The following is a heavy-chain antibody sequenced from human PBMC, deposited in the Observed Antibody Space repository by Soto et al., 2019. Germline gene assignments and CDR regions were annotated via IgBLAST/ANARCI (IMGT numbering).Heavy chain of an antibody. Sequence: GGSLRLSCAASGFTFSNAWMNWVRQAPGKGLEWVARIKSKTDGGTTDHAAPVKARFTISRDDSKNTLYLQMNSLKTEDTAVYYCTTAQWLVAFDYWGQGTLVTVSS. CDR3: TTAQWLVAFDY. J-gene: IGHJ4*02. V-gene: IGHV3-15*07. D-gene: IGHD6-19*01. CDR1: GFTFSNAW. CDR2: IKSKTDGGTT.